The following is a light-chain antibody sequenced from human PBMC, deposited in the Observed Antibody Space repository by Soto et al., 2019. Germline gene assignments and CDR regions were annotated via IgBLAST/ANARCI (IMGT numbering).Light chain of an antibody. J-gene: IGKJ5*01. Sequence: EIVVTQSPGTLSLSPVERATLSCRASQSVTSTYLAWYQQKPGQAPRLLVYGASSRATGISDRFSGSGSGTDFTLTISRLEPEDFAVYYCQHYVSPPITFGQGTRLEIK. CDR2: GAS. CDR3: QHYVSPPIT. CDR1: QSVTSTY. V-gene: IGKV3-20*01.